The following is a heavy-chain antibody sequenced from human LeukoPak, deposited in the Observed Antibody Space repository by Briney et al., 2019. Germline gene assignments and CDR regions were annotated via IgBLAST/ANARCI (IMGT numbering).Heavy chain of an antibody. Sequence: ASVKVSCKASGYTFTSYYMHWVRQAPGQGLEWMGIINPSGGSTSYAQKFQGRVTMTRNTSISTAYMELSSLRSEDTAVYYCARDYYGSGSYSTPWGQGTLVTVSS. CDR3: ARDYYGSGSYSTP. V-gene: IGHV1-46*01. CDR2: INPSGGST. CDR1: GYTFTSYY. J-gene: IGHJ5*02. D-gene: IGHD3-10*01.